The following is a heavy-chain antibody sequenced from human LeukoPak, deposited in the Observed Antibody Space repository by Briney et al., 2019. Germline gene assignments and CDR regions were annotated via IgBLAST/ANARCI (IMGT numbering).Heavy chain of an antibody. V-gene: IGHV3-21*01. CDR3: AREDCSSTSCYIWDWFDP. Sequence: GGSLRLSCAASGFTFSSYSMNWVRQAPGKGLEWVSSISSSSSYIYYADSVKGRFTISRDNAKNSLYLQMNSLRAEDTAVYYCAREDCSSTSCYIWDWFDPWGQGTLVTVSS. CDR1: GFTFSSYS. J-gene: IGHJ5*02. CDR2: ISSSSSYI. D-gene: IGHD2-2*02.